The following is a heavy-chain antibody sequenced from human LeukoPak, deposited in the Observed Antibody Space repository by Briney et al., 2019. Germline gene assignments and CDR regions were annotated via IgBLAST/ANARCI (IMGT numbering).Heavy chain of an antibody. CDR2: ISGSGGST. Sequence: PGGSLRLSCAASGFTFSSYAMSWVRQAPGKGLEWVSAISGSGGSTYYADSVRGRLTTSRDNSKNTLYLQMNSLRAEDTAVYYCAKDLAWELGSRPWGAFDIWGQGTMVTVSS. D-gene: IGHD1-26*01. CDR3: AKDLAWELGSRPWGAFDI. CDR1: GFTFSSYA. J-gene: IGHJ3*02. V-gene: IGHV3-23*01.